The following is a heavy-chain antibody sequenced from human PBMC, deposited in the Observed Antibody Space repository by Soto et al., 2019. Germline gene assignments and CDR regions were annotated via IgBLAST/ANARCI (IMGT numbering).Heavy chain of an antibody. CDR1: GYTFTSYY. V-gene: IGHV1-46*03. D-gene: IGHD6-13*01. CDR2: INPSGGST. Sequence: QVQLVQSGAEVKKPGASVKVSCKASGYTFTSYYMHWVRQAPGQGLEWMGIINPSGGSTSYAQKFQGSGPLTRDTSTSTVYMELRSLRSEDTAVYYCARGMAAADPDYWGQGTLVTVSS. CDR3: ARGMAAADPDY. J-gene: IGHJ4*02.